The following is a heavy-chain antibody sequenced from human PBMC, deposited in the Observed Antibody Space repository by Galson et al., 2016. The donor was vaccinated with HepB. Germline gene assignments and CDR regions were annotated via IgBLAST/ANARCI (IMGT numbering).Heavy chain of an antibody. Sequence: SLRLSCAASRFIFRFPFRDYAVSAVRQAPGKGLVLVSVVSGSCDRADYADPVKGRFIISRDDSRNTVYVQRNSLRAEDTAVYDCAKEGVRLTSGWQFDYWGQGTLVTVSS. CDR2: VSGSCDRA. CDR3: AKEGVRLTSGWQFDY. J-gene: IGHJ4*02. CDR1: RFIFRFPFRDYA. D-gene: IGHD6-19*01. V-gene: IGHV3-23*01.